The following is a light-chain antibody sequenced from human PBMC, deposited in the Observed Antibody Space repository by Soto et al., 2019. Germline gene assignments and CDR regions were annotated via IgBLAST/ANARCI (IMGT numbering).Light chain of an antibody. J-gene: IGLJ3*02. V-gene: IGLV2-11*01. Sequence: QSVLTQPRSVSGSPGQSVTISCTGTSSDVGAYNYVSWYQQYPGKAPQLMIYDVSKRPSGVPDRFSVSKSGNTASLTISGLQADDEADYYCCSYAGSYTWVFGGGTKLTVL. CDR1: SSDVGAYNY. CDR2: DVS. CDR3: CSYAGSYTWV.